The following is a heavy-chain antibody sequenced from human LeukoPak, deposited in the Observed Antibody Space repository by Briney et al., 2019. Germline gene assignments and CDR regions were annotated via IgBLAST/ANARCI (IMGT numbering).Heavy chain of an antibody. D-gene: IGHD3-22*01. CDR2: INHSGST. CDR3: ARGFDYYDSSGCDY. CDR1: GGSFSGYY. Sequence: PSETLSLTCAVYGGSFSGYYWSWIRQPPGKGLEWIGGINHSGSTSYNPSLKSRVTISVDTSKNQFSLKLSSVTAADTAVYYCARGFDYYDSSGCDYWGQGTLVTVSS. J-gene: IGHJ4*02. V-gene: IGHV4-34*01.